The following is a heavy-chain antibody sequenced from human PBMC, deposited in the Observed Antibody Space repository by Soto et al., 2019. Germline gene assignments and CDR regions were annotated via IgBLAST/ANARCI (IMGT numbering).Heavy chain of an antibody. CDR3: AAYYYDSSGSQLDYYYGMDV. J-gene: IGHJ6*02. V-gene: IGHV3-23*01. D-gene: IGHD3-22*01. CDR1: GFTFSSYA. CDR2: ISGSGGST. Sequence: GGSLRLSCAASGFTFSSYAMSWVRQAPGKGLEWVPAISGSGGSTYYADSVKGRFTISRDNSKNTLYLQMNSLRAEDTAVYYCAAYYYDSSGSQLDYYYGMDVWGQGTTVTVSS.